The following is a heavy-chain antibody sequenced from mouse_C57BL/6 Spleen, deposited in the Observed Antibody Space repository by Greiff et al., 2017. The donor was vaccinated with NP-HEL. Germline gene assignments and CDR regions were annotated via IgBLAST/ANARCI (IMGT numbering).Heavy chain of an antibody. CDR3: ARAAQALGY. CDR1: GYAFSSSW. V-gene: IGHV1-82*01. Sequence: VKLQQSGPELVKPGASVKISCKASGYAFSSSWMNWVKQRPGKGLEWIGRLYPGDGDTNYNGKFKGKTTLTADKSSSTAYMQLSSLTSEDSAVYFCARAAQALGYWGQGTTLTVSS. J-gene: IGHJ2*01. D-gene: IGHD3-2*02. CDR2: LYPGDGDT.